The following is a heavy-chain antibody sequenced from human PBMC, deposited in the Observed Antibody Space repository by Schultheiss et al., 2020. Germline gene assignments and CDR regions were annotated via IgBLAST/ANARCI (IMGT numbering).Heavy chain of an antibody. CDR1: GFTFSDYY. Sequence: GGSLRLSCAASGFTFSDYYMSWIRQAPGKGLEWVSYISSSSSYIYYADSVKGRFTISRDNAKNSLYLQMNSLRAEDTAVYYCARDVKRGGGNERGGWFDYWGQGTLVTVSS. D-gene: IGHD3-16*01. CDR3: ARDVKRGGGNERGGWFDY. J-gene: IGHJ4*02. V-gene: IGHV3-11*06. CDR2: ISSSSSYI.